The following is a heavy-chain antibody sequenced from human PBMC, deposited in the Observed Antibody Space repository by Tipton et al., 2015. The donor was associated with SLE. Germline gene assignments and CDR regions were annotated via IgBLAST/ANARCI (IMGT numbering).Heavy chain of an antibody. D-gene: IGHD1-26*01. V-gene: IGHV1-69*09. CDR3: AKFDGRGLDD. CDR1: GYTFTSYG. J-gene: IGHJ4*02. CDR2: VIPILDTV. Sequence: QVQLVQSGAEVKKPGASVKVSCKASGYTFTSYGISWVRQAPGQGLEWMGRVIPILDTVNYAQKFQGKVSITADKSTSTAYSELSSLRSGDTAVYYCAKFDGRGLDDWGQGTLVTVSS.